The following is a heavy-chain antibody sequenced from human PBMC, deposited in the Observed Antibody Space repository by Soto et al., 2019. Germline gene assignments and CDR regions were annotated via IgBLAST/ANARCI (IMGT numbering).Heavy chain of an antibody. V-gene: IGHV1-18*01. CDR2: ISAYNGNT. D-gene: IGHD4-17*01. J-gene: IGHJ4*02. Sequence: QVQLVQSGAEVKKPGASVKVSCKASGYTFTSYGISWVRQAPGQGLEWMGWISAYNGNTNYPQKLQGRVTMAPDPSTSTPYMGLRSLRSDDTALYYCAREPPPHGDYDGPAYWGQGTLVTVSS. CDR3: AREPPPHGDYDGPAY. CDR1: GYTFTSYG.